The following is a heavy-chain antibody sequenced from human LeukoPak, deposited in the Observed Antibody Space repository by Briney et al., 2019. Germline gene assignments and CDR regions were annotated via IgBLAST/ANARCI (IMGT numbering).Heavy chain of an antibody. CDR2: ISSSSSYI. J-gene: IGHJ6*02. D-gene: IGHD6-19*01. Sequence: GGSLRLSCAASGFTFSSYSMNWVRQAPGKGLEWVSSISSSSSYIYYADTVKGRFTISRDNAKNSLYLQMNSLRAEDTAVYYCARDTLLSGRTRRNGMDVWGQGTTVTVSS. CDR1: GFTFSSYS. CDR3: ARDTLLSGRTRRNGMDV. V-gene: IGHV3-21*01.